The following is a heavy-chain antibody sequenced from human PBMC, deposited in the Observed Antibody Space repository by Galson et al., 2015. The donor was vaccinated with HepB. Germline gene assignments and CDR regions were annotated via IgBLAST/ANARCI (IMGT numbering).Heavy chain of an antibody. CDR1: GFTFSSYA. D-gene: IGHD6-13*01. Sequence: SLRLSCAASGFTFSSYAMSWVRQAPGKGLEWVSVISGSGDSTYYADSVKGRFTISRDNSKNTLYLQMNSLRAEDTAVYYCAKDQDIAATGDYFDYWGQGTLVTVSS. V-gene: IGHV3-23*01. CDR2: ISGSGDST. J-gene: IGHJ4*02. CDR3: AKDQDIAATGDYFDY.